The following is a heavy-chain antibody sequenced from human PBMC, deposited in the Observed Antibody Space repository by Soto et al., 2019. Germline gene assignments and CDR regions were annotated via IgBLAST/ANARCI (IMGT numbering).Heavy chain of an antibody. J-gene: IGHJ4*02. V-gene: IGHV3-11*01. CDR3: ARWGVDDFWSGYYSDY. CDR2: ISSSGSTI. D-gene: IGHD3-3*01. Sequence: SLRLSCAASGFTFSDYDMSWIRQAPGKGLEWVSYISSSGSTIYYADSVKGRFTISRDNAKNSLYLQMNSLRAEDTAVYYCARWGVDDFWSGYYSDYWGQGTLVTVSS. CDR1: GFTFSDYD.